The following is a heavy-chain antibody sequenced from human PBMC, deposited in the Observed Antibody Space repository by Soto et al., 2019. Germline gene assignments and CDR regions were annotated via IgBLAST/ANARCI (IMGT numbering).Heavy chain of an antibody. CDR1: GYTLISYD. Sequence: ASVKVPCKASGYTLISYDINWVRQATGQGLEWMGWMNPNSDNTGYAQKFQGRVTMTRNISISTAYMELSNLRSEDTTVYYCARATLMGTVTTDYWGQGALVTVSS. D-gene: IGHD4-17*01. CDR2: MNPNSDNT. J-gene: IGHJ4*02. CDR3: ARATLMGTVTTDY. V-gene: IGHV1-8*02.